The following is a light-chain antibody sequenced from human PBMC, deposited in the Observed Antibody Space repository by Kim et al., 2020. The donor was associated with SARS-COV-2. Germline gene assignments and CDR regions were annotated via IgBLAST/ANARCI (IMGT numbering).Light chain of an antibody. CDR3: QSADTSGSYPVV. J-gene: IGLJ3*02. Sequence: SYELTQPPSVSVSPGQTARITCSGDALPKQYAYWYQQKAGQAPMLVIYKDNQRPSGIPERFSGSSSGTTATLTISGVQADDEAVYSCQSADTSGSYPVVFGGGTQLTVL. CDR1: ALPKQY. CDR2: KDN. V-gene: IGLV3-25*03.